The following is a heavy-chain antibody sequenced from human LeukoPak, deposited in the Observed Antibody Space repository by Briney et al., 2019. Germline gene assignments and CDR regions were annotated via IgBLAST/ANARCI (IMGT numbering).Heavy chain of an antibody. J-gene: IGHJ4*02. V-gene: IGHV4-59*01. Sequence: SETLSLTCTVSGGSISSYYWSWIRQSPGKGLEWIGYIYYSGSSSYNPSLKSRVTISVDTSKNQFSLRLNSVTAADTAVYYCARGGWLQYLSYDYWGQGTLVTVSS. CDR3: ARGGWLQYLSYDY. D-gene: IGHD4-11*01. CDR1: GGSISSYY. CDR2: IYYSGSS.